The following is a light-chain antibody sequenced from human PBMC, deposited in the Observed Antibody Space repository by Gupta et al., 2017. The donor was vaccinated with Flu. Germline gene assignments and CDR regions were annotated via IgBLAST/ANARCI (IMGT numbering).Light chain of an antibody. CDR3: KNWRTVDWV. Sequence: QLVLPQSPSASASLGASVKLTCTLSSVHSSYAIAWHQHQPETGPRYLMMLFSDGSHSKGDGIPDRVSGSGSGADLYINSSRVQSEAYSYYSSKNWRTVDWVFGGGTSLTVL. V-gene: IGLV4-69*01. CDR1: SVHSSYA. CDR2: LFSDGSH. J-gene: IGLJ3*02.